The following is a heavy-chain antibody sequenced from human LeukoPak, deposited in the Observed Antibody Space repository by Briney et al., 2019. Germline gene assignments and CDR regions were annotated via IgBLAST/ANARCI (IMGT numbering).Heavy chain of an antibody. Sequence: ASVKVSCKASGGTFSSYAISWVRQAPGQGLEWMGGIIPIFGTANYAQKFQGRVTITTDESTSTAYMELSSLRSEDTAVYYCAREIFWSGSRGTFDPWGQGTLVTLSS. V-gene: IGHV1-69*05. D-gene: IGHD3-3*01. CDR2: IIPIFGTA. CDR3: AREIFWSGSRGTFDP. J-gene: IGHJ5*02. CDR1: GGTFSSYA.